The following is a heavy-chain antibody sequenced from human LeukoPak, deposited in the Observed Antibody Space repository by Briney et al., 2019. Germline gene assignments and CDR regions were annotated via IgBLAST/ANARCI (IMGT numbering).Heavy chain of an antibody. Sequence: GGSLRLSCAASGFTFSSYSMNWVRQAPGKGLEWVSSISSSSSYIYYGDSVKGRFTISRDNAKNSVHLQMNSLRDEDTAVYYCARGGGSGRWGSAFDMWGQGTMVTVSS. CDR2: ISSSSSYI. D-gene: IGHD6-19*01. V-gene: IGHV3-21*01. CDR3: ARGGGSGRWGSAFDM. CDR1: GFTFSSYS. J-gene: IGHJ3*02.